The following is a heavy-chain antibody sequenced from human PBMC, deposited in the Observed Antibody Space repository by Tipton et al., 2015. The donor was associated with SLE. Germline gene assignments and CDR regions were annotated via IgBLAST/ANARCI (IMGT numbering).Heavy chain of an antibody. V-gene: IGHV4-39*01. CDR2: IYYSGST. D-gene: IGHD6-13*01. CDR1: GGSISSSSYY. CDR3: ARRSSSSNWFDP. J-gene: IGHJ5*02. Sequence: LVQSSETLSLTCAVSGGSISSSSYYWGWIRQPPGKGLEWIGSIYYSGSTYYNPSLKSRVTISVDTSKNQFSLKLSSVTAADTAVYYCARRSSSSNWFDPWGQGTLVTVSS.